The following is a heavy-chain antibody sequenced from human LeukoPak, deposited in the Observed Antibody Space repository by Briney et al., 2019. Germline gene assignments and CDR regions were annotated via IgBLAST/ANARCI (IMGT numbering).Heavy chain of an antibody. J-gene: IGHJ3*02. CDR2: INTKTGNP. CDR1: GYTFNNYV. CDR3: ARDSKPHDVGDAFDI. Sequence: GASVKVSCKASGYTFNNYVLNWVRQAPGQGLEWMGWINTKTGNPTYAQGFTGRFVFSLDTSVSTAYLQISSLKPEDTAVYYCARDSKPHDVGDAFDIWGQGTVVTVSS. V-gene: IGHV7-4-1*02. D-gene: IGHD1-1*01.